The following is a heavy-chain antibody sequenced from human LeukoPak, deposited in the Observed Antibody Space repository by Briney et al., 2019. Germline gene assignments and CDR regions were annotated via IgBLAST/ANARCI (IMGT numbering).Heavy chain of an antibody. V-gene: IGHV3-15*01. J-gene: IGHJ4*02. CDR1: GFTFRDCW. CDR2: IKRKIDGETT. D-gene: IGHD3-9*01. Sequence: GGSLRLSCETSGFTFRDCWMSWVRQAPGKGREWVGRIKRKIDGETTDYGAPVKGRFTISRDDSKNTLSLQMNSLQTEDTAVYYCVAGLGSSELDYWGQGTLVTVSS. CDR3: VAGLGSSELDY.